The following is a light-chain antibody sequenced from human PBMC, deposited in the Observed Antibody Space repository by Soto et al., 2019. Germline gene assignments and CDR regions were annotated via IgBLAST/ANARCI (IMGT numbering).Light chain of an antibody. V-gene: IGKV1-8*01. CDR1: QVISSY. Sequence: AIRMTQSPSSLSASTGDRVTITCRASQVISSYLAWYQQKPGKAPKLLIYAASTLQGGVPSRFSGSGSGTDFTLTLSCLQSEDFATYYCQQYYSYPYTFGKGSKVDI. CDR3: QQYYSYPYT. CDR2: AAS. J-gene: IGKJ2*01.